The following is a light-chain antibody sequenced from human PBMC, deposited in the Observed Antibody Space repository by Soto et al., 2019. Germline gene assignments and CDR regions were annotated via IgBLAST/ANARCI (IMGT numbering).Light chain of an antibody. J-gene: IGKJ4*01. CDR2: GAS. Sequence: IVMTQSPATLSLSPGERATLSCTDSLHVTTTYIAWYQQKFGQAPRLLIYGASTRATGTPDRFTGGGFGTDFTLTISRVEPEDFAVYYCQQYDSSFTFGGGTKVDIK. V-gene: IGKV3-20*01. CDR3: QQYDSSFT. CDR1: LHVTTTY.